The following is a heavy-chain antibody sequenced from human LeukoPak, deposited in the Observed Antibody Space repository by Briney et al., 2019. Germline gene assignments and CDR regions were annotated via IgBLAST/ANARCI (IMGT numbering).Heavy chain of an antibody. CDR1: GGSISGSSYY. Sequence: SETLSLACTVSGGSISGSSYYWGWIRQPPGKGLEWIGSIYYSGSTYYNPSLKSRVTISVDTSKNQFSLKLSSVTAADTAVYYCARAHVLRYLDWHDAFDIWGQGTMVTVSS. D-gene: IGHD3-9*01. CDR2: IYYSGST. CDR3: ARAHVLRYLDWHDAFDI. V-gene: IGHV4-39*07. J-gene: IGHJ3*02.